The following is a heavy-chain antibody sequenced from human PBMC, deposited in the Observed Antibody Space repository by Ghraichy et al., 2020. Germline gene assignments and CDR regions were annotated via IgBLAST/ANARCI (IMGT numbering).Heavy chain of an antibody. J-gene: IGHJ4*02. D-gene: IGHD1-26*01. Sequence: SQTLSLTCAVNGGTFNGYYWSWIRQSPGTGLEWIGEINDTGNTNCNPSLKSRVTMSVDTSKNQFSLKMSSVTAADTAVYYCARGVGKLATKSNYWGQGTLVTVSS. V-gene: IGHV4-34*01. CDR1: GGTFNGYY. CDR3: ARGVGKLATKSNY. CDR2: INDTGNT.